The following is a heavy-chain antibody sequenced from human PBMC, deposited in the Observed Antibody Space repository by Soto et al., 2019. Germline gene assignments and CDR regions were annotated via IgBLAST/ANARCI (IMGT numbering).Heavy chain of an antibody. CDR3: ARLGGYYQAFDQ. CDR1: GGSISSYY. J-gene: IGHJ4*02. V-gene: IGHV4-59*08. CDR2: IYYSGST. D-gene: IGHD3-22*01. Sequence: PSETMSVTCTVSGGSISSYYWSWIRQPPGKGLEWIGYIYYSGSTNYNPSLKSRVTISVDTSKNQFSLKLDSVTAADTAVYYCARLGGYYQAFDQWGQGSLVTVSS.